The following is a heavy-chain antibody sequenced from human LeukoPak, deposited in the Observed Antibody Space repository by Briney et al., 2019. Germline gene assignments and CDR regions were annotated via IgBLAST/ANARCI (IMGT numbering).Heavy chain of an antibody. CDR3: AVGDAGFDY. CDR1: GGSFSGYY. V-gene: IGHV4-34*01. CDR2: INHSGST. J-gene: IGHJ4*02. Sequence: SETLSLTCAVYGGSFSGYYWSWIRQPPGKGLEWIGEINHSGSTTYNPSLKSRVTISVDTSKNQFSPKLSSVTAADTAVYYCAVGDAGFDYWGQGTLVTVSS.